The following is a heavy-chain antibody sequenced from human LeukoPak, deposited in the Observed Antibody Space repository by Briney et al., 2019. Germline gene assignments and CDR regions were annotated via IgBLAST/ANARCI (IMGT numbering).Heavy chain of an antibody. CDR3: TRGKNFRADAFDI. CDR2: IWYDGSNK. Sequence: GGSLRLSCAASGFTFSGSSMHWVPQAPGKGLEWVAVIWYDGSNKNYVDSVKGRFTISRDNPKNTLYLQMNSLRAEDTAVYYCTRGKNFRADAFDIWGQGTMVTVSS. V-gene: IGHV3-33*01. J-gene: IGHJ3*02. CDR1: GFTFSGSS. D-gene: IGHD2/OR15-2a*01.